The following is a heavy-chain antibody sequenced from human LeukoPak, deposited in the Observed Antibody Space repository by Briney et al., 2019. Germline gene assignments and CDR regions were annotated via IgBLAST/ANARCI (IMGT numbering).Heavy chain of an antibody. CDR1: GGSVSSSSYY. CDR3: ARQITSPGTWGWDVIDY. D-gene: IGHD6-13*01. V-gene: IGHV4-39*01. J-gene: IGHJ4*02. Sequence: PSETLSLTCTVSGGSVSSSSYYWGWIRQPPGKGLEWIGNIYYSGSTYVNPSLKSRVTISVHTSKNQFSLKLSSVTAADTAVYYCARQITSPGTWGWDVIDYWGQGTLVTVSS. CDR2: IYYSGST.